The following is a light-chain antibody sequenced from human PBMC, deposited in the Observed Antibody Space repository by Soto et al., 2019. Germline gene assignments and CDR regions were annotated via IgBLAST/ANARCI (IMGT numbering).Light chain of an antibody. Sequence: DVVMTQSPLSLPVTLGQPASISCRSSQSLVYRDGNTYLNWFQQSPGQSPRRLIYKVSNRDSGVPDRFRGSGSGADFTLIISRVEAEDVGVYYCMQGTHWQYSFGQGTKLEIK. CDR2: KVS. V-gene: IGKV2-30*01. CDR3: MQGTHWQYS. J-gene: IGKJ2*01. CDR1: QSLVYRDGNTY.